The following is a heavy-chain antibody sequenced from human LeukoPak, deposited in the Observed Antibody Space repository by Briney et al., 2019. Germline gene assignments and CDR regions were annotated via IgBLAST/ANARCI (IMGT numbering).Heavy chain of an antibody. Sequence: SETLSLTCTVSGASITNSFWSWIRQPAGRGLEWIGRFYTTGTPTYNPSLKSRVTMSADTSQNQLSLKLSSVTAADTAVYYCSRDQDYSASGGSRTYYFYMDVWGKGTTVTVSS. CDR2: FYTTGTP. CDR1: GASITNSF. V-gene: IGHV4-4*07. D-gene: IGHD3-10*01. J-gene: IGHJ6*03. CDR3: SRDQDYSASGGSRTYYFYMDV.